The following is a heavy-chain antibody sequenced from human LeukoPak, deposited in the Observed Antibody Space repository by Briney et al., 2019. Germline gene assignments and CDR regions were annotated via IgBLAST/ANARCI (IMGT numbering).Heavy chain of an antibody. CDR2: IIPIFGTA. J-gene: IGHJ4*02. Sequence: GTSVKVSCKASGFTFTSSAISWVRQAPGQGLEWMGGIIPIFGTANYAQKFQGRVTITADESTSTAYMELSSLRSEDTAVYYCARSIVVVPAAEYYFDYWGQGTLVTVSS. D-gene: IGHD2-2*01. V-gene: IGHV1-69*13. CDR1: GFTFTSSA. CDR3: ARSIVVVPAAEYYFDY.